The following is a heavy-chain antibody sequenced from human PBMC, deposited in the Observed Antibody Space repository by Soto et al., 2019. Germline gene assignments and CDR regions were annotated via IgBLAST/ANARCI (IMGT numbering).Heavy chain of an antibody. J-gene: IGHJ6*02. Sequence: QVQLVESGGGVVQPGRSLRLSCAASGFTFSSYAMHWVRQAPGKGLEWVAVISYDGSNKYYADSVKGRFTISRDNSKNTLYLQMNSLRAEDTAVYYCARDSLYYYDSSGYPRYYYYGMDVWGQGTTVTVSS. V-gene: IGHV3-30-3*01. CDR2: ISYDGSNK. CDR1: GFTFSSYA. CDR3: ARDSLYYYDSSGYPRYYYYGMDV. D-gene: IGHD3-22*01.